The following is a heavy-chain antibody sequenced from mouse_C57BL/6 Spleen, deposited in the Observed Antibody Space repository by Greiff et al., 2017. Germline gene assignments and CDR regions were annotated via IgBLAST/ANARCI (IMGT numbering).Heavy chain of an antibody. CDR2: INYDGSST. CDR1: GFTFCDYY. CDR3: AREARDYYGSSSGWYFDG. Sequence: VQLKESEGGLVQPGSSMKLSCTASGFTFCDYYMAWVRQVPEKGLEWVANINYDGSSTYYLDSLKSRFIISRDNAKNILYLQMSSLKSEDTATYYCAREARDYYGSSSGWYFDGWGTGTTVTVSS. J-gene: IGHJ1*03. D-gene: IGHD1-1*01. V-gene: IGHV5-16*01.